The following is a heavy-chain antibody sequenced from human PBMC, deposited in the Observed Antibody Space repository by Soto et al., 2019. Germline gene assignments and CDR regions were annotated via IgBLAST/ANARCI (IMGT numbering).Heavy chain of an antibody. J-gene: IGHJ4*02. V-gene: IGHV1-18*01. Sequence: ASVKVSCKASGYTFTSYGISWVRQAPGQGLEWMGWISAYNGNTNYAQKLQGRVTMTTDTSTSTAYMELRSLRSDDTAVYYCARESRGAGSSYYYDSSGYYLFDCCGQATLVTVSS. CDR1: GYTFTSYG. CDR3: ARESRGAGSSYYYDSSGYYLFDC. D-gene: IGHD3-22*01. CDR2: ISAYNGNT.